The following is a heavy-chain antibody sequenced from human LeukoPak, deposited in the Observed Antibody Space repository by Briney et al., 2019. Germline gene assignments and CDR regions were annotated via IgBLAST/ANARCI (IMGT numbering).Heavy chain of an antibody. Sequence: GGSLRLSCAASGLTFSSYSMNWVRQAPGKGLEWVSSISSSSSYIYYADSVKGRFIISRDNAKNSMYLQMNSLRAEDTAVYYCARDRSGVIDYWGQGTLVTVSS. CDR1: GLTFSSYS. V-gene: IGHV3-21*01. CDR3: ARDRSGVIDY. D-gene: IGHD2-8*02. J-gene: IGHJ4*02. CDR2: ISSSSSYI.